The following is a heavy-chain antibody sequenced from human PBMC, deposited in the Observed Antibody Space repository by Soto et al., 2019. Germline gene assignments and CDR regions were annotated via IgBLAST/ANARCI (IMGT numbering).Heavy chain of an antibody. CDR2: VYSSGHT. Sequence: WETLYLTCTVSGGSSINYYWTWIRQPPGKGLEWIGYVYSSGHTSYNPSLKSRVTISIDTSKNQFSLKLSSVTAADTAVYYCARALAVPGYYFDYWGQGTLVTVSS. V-gene: IGHV4-59*01. J-gene: IGHJ4*02. CDR3: ARALAVPGYYFDY. CDR1: GGSSINYY. D-gene: IGHD6-19*01.